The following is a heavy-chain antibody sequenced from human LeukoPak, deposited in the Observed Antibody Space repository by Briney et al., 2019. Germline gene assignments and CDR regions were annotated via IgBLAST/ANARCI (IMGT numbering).Heavy chain of an antibody. V-gene: IGHV3-66*01. D-gene: IGHD6-13*01. CDR2: IYSGGST. CDR3: ARVDSRTAQFDY. Sequence: EGSLRLSCAVSGFNVSSNYLNWVRQAPGKGPEGVSVIYSGGSTYYADSVKGRFTISRDNSQNTLYLQMNSLRAEDTAVYHCARVDSRTAQFDYWGQGTLVTVSS. J-gene: IGHJ4*02. CDR1: GFNVSSNY.